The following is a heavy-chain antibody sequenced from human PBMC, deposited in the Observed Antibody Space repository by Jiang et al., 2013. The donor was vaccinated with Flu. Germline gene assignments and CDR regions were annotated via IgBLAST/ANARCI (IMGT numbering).Heavy chain of an antibody. V-gene: IGHV4-39*01. J-gene: IGHJ3*02. CDR2: IYYSGNT. Sequence: SGLVKPSETLSLTCSVSDGSISSTNDYWGWIRQSPGKGLEWIGSIYYSGNTYFNPSLKSRVTISVDTSKNQFSLSLTSVTAADTAVYYCARHNWRGVDAFDIWGQGTMVSVSS. CDR3: ARHNWRGVDAFDI. CDR1: DGSISSTNDY. D-gene: IGHD3-3*01.